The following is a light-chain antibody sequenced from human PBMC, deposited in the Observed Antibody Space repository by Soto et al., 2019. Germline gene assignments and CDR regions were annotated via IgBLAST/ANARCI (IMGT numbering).Light chain of an antibody. J-gene: IGLJ2*01. CDR1: SGHSSYA. Sequence: QSVLTQSPSASASLGASVKLTCTLSSGHSSYAVAWHQQQPEQGPRYLMKVNNDGSHSKGDGIPDRFSGSSSGAERYLTISSLQDEDEAYYCCQTWDSGSNVVFGGGTKLTVL. CDR2: VNNDGSH. CDR3: QTWDSGSNVV. V-gene: IGLV4-69*01.